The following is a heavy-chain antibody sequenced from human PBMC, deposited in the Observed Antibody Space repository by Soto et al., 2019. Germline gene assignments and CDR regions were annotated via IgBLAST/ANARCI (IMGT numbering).Heavy chain of an antibody. J-gene: IGHJ4*02. V-gene: IGHV4-30-4*01. D-gene: IGHD3-22*01. Sequence: QVQLQESGPGLVKPSQTLSLTCTVSGGSISSGDYYWSWIRQPPGKGLEWSGYIYYSGSTYYNPSLKSRVTISVDTSKNQFSLKLSSVTAADTAVYDCARGRGDYYDSSGYYYDDYWGQGTLVTVSS. CDR2: IYYSGST. CDR1: GGSISSGDYY. CDR3: ARGRGDYYDSSGYYYDDY.